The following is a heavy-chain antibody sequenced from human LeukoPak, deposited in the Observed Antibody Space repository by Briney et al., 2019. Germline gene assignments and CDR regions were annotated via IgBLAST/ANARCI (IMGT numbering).Heavy chain of an antibody. J-gene: IGHJ4*02. CDR3: ARTIGTPAAGVFDY. D-gene: IGHD6-13*01. Sequence: GGSLRLSCAASGFTFSSYGFDWVRQAPDKGLEWVAVIWYDASKEYYADSVKGRFTVSRDNSKNTLYLQMNSLRAEDTAVYYCARTIGTPAAGVFDYWGQGTLVTVSS. CDR2: IWYDASKE. V-gene: IGHV3-33*08. CDR1: GFTFSSYG.